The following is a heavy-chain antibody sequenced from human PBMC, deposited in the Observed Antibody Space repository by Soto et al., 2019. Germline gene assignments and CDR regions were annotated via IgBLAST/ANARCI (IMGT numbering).Heavy chain of an antibody. J-gene: IGHJ6*02. Sequence: SQTLSLTCAISGDSVSSNSAAWIWLRQSPSRGLEWLGRTYYRSKWYNDYAASVNSRITINPDTSKNQFSLQLTSVTPEDTAVYYCARGLLGYCSGGSCEGYYYDYGMDVWGQGTTVTVSS. CDR2: TYYRSKWYN. D-gene: IGHD2-15*01. CDR3: ARGLLGYCSGGSCEGYYYDYGMDV. V-gene: IGHV6-1*01. CDR1: GDSVSSNSAA.